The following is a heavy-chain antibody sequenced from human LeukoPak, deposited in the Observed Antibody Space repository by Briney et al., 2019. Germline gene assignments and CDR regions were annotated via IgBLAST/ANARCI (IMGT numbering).Heavy chain of an antibody. CDR3: AREWVGGSGRYFDY. J-gene: IGHJ4*02. CDR2: IYYSGST. Sequence: PSETLSLTCTVSGGSISSGGYYWSWIRQHPGKGLEWIGYIYYSGSTYYNPSLKSRVTISVDTSKNQFSLKLSSVTAADTAVYYCAREWVGGSGRYFDYWGQGTLVTVSS. V-gene: IGHV4-31*03. CDR1: GGSISSGGYY. D-gene: IGHD3-10*01.